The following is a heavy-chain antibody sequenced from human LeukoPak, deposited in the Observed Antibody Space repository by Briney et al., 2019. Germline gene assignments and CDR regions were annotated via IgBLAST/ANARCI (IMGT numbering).Heavy chain of an antibody. CDR3: ARCPGSWSGYDAFDI. J-gene: IGHJ3*02. CDR1: GGSFSGYY. D-gene: IGHD6-13*01. V-gene: IGHV4-34*01. Sequence: SETLSLTCAVYGGSFSGYYWSWIRQPPGKGLEWIREINHSGSTNYNPSLKSRVTISVDTSKNQFSLKLSSVTAADTAVYYCARCPGSWSGYDAFDIWGQGTMVTVSS. CDR2: INHSGST.